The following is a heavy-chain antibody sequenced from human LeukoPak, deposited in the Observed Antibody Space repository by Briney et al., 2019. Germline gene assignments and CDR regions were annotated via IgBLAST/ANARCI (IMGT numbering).Heavy chain of an antibody. V-gene: IGHV3-74*01. J-gene: IGHJ3*02. CDR3: TRQQLDAFDI. D-gene: IGHD6-13*01. Sequence: GGSLRLSCAASGFTFSTYWMHWIRQAPGTGLVWVSRINSDGSSTTYADSVKGRFTISGDNAKNTLSLQMNSLRAEDTAVYYCTRQQLDAFDIWGPGTMVTVSS. CDR1: GFTFSTYW. CDR2: INSDGSST.